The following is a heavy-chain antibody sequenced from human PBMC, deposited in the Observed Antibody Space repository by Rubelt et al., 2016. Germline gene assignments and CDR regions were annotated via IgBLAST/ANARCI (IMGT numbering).Heavy chain of an antibody. D-gene: IGHD3-16*01. CDR2: ISGSGGSI. J-gene: IGHJ4*02. V-gene: IGHV3-21*01. CDR3: ARDGGVY. Sequence: GKGQEWVSAISGSGGSIYYADSVKGRFTISRDNAKNSLYLQMNSLRAEDTAVYYCARDGGVYWGQGTLVTVSS.